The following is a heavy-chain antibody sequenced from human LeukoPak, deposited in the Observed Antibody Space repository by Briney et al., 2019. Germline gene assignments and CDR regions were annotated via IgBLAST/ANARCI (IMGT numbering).Heavy chain of an antibody. D-gene: IGHD3-3*01. CDR1: GFTLSDYY. J-gene: IGHJ4*02. Sequence: GGALRLSRATPGFTLSDYYMSWIRQAPGKGVGGGSYISSSGSTIYYADSVKGRFTISRDNAKNSLYLQMNSLRAEDTAVYYCASGSHYDFWSGYYTAFDYWGQGTLVTVSS. V-gene: IGHV3-11*04. CDR3: ASGSHYDFWSGYYTAFDY. CDR2: ISSSGSTI.